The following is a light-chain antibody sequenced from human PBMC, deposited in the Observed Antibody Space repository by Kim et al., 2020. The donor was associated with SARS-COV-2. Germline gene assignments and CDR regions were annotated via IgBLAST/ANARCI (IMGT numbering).Light chain of an antibody. Sequence: DIQMTQSPSSVSASVGDSVTITCRASQKIGGFLNWYQQKPGKAPNLLIFTASTLQGGVPLRFSGSGSGADFTLTISSLQPEDSATYYCQQIYDPPLTFGGGTKLEIK. J-gene: IGKJ4*01. V-gene: IGKV1-39*01. CDR1: QKIGGF. CDR2: TAS. CDR3: QQIYDPPLT.